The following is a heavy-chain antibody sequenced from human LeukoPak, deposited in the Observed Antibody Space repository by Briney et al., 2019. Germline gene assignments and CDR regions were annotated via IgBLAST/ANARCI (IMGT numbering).Heavy chain of an antibody. Sequence: SETLSLTCTVSGGSISSSSYYWGWTRQPPGKGLEWIGSIYYSGSTYHNPSLKSRVTISVDTSKNQFSLKLSSVTAADTAVYYCARHRKPYDFWSGYFYWGQGTLVTVSS. CDR1: GGSISSSSYY. CDR2: IYYSGST. V-gene: IGHV4-39*01. CDR3: ARHRKPYDFWSGYFY. D-gene: IGHD3-3*01. J-gene: IGHJ4*02.